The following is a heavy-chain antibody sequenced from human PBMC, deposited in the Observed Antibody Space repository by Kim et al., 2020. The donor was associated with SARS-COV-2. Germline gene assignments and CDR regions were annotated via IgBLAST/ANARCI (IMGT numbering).Heavy chain of an antibody. CDR1: GFTFSGYN. Sequence: GGSLRLSCAASGFTFSGYNMNWVRQAPGKGLXWISYISDSGGTKYYADSVKGRFXISRDXAKNSLYLQXNNVIAKDTXVYYXXTWGXXYFYXGYWGXGTLXXVS. CDR3: XTWGXXYFYXGY. D-gene: IGHD7-27*01. CDR2: ISDSGGTK. V-gene: IGHV3-48*01. J-gene: IGHJ4*02.